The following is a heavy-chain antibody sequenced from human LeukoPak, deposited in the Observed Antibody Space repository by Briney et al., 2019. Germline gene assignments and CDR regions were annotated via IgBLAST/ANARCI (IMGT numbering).Heavy chain of an antibody. CDR3: ARVYSGSYLDYYYGMDV. Sequence: SQTFSLTCAISGDSVSSNSAAWNWIRQSPSRGLEWLGRTYYRSKWYNDYAVSVKSRITINPDTSKNQFSLQLNSVTPEDTAVYYCARVYSGSYLDYYYGMDVWGQGTTVTVSS. J-gene: IGHJ6*02. D-gene: IGHD1-26*01. CDR2: TYYRSKWYN. CDR1: GDSVSSNSAA. V-gene: IGHV6-1*01.